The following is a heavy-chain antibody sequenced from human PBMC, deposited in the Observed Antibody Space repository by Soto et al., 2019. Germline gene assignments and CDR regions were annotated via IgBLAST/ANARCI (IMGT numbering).Heavy chain of an antibody. V-gene: IGHV1-24*01. CDR2: FDPEDGEI. CDR3: ATDQSTTYYYYYGMDV. J-gene: IGHJ6*02. CDR1: GYTLTELS. D-gene: IGHD1-1*01. Sequence: QVQLVQSGAEVKKPGASVKVSCKVSGYTLTELSIHWVRQAPGKGLEWMGGFDPEDGEIVYAQNFQGRVTMTEDTSTDTAYMELSSLRSEDTAVYYYATDQSTTYYYYYGMDVWGQGTTVTVSS.